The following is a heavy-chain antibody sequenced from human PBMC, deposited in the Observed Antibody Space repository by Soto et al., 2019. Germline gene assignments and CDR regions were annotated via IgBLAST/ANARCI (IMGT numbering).Heavy chain of an antibody. V-gene: IGHV1-24*01. D-gene: IGHD6-19*01. CDR2: FDPEDGET. Sequence: ASVKVSCKASGYTFTSYGISWVRQAPGKGLEWMGGFDPEDGETIYAQKFQGRVTMTEDTSTDTAYMELSSLRSEDTAVYYCATVLIPVAGTSENWFDPWG. CDR3: ATVLIPVAGTSENWFDP. J-gene: IGHJ5*02. CDR1: GYTFTSYG.